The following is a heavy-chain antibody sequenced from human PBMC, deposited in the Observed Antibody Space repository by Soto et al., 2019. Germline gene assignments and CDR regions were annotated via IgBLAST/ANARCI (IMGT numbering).Heavy chain of an antibody. CDR2: ISVGGDSI. CDR1: GITFSSYD. V-gene: IGHV3-23*01. Sequence: HPGGSLRLSCGPSGITFSSYDLTWVRQAPGKGLECVSTISVGGDSIYYAASVQCRFTISRDNSKNTLSLQMNSLTADDTAVYYCAKGQRLRGWFDSWGQGTLVTVSS. CDR3: AKGQRLRGWFDS. J-gene: IGHJ5*01. D-gene: IGHD6-25*01.